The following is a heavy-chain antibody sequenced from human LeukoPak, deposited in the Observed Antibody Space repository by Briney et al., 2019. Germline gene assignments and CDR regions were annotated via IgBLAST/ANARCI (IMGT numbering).Heavy chain of an antibody. D-gene: IGHD3-16*02. CDR1: GGSFSGYY. Sequence: SETLSLTCAVYGGSFSGYYWSWIRQPPGKGLEWIGEINHSGSTNYNPSLKSRVTISVDTSKNQFSLKLSSVTAADTAVYYCARHGYDYVWGSYRYLDRAYYFDYWGQGTLVTVSS. V-gene: IGHV4-34*01. CDR3: ARHGYDYVWGSYRYLDRAYYFDY. J-gene: IGHJ4*02. CDR2: INHSGST.